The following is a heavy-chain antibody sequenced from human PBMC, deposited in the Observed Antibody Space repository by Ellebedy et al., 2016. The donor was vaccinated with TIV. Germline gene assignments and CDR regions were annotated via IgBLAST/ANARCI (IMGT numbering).Heavy chain of an antibody. CDR3: SRAGYGSGSYYKGVDY. D-gene: IGHD3-10*01. CDR2: IRSKAYGGTT. V-gene: IGHV3-49*03. J-gene: IGHJ4*02. CDR1: GFPFGDYA. Sequence: GGSLRLXCTPSGFPFGDYAMSWFRQAPGKGLEWVGFIRSKAYGGTTDYAASVKGRFTISRDDSKSIAYLQMNSLKTEDTAVYYCSRAGYGSGSYYKGVDYWGQGTLVTIPS.